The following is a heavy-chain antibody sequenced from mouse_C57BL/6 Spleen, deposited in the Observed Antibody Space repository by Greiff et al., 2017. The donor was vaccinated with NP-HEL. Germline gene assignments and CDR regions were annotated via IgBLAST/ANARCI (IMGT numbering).Heavy chain of an antibody. V-gene: IGHV1-64*01. D-gene: IGHD2-4*01. CDR2: IHPNSVST. J-gene: IGHJ3*01. CDR3: ARDYYDYDGCAY. Sequence: QVQLQQPGAELVKPGASVKLSCKASGYTFTSYWMHWVKQRPGQGLEWIGMIHPNSVSTNYNEKFKSKATLTVDKSSSTAYMQLSSLTSEDSAVYYCARDYYDYDGCAYWGQGTLVTVSA. CDR1: GYTFTSYW.